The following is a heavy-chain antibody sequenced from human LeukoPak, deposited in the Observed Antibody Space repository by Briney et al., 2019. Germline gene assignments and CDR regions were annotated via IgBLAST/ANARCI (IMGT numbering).Heavy chain of an antibody. D-gene: IGHD5-18*01. Sequence: PSETLSLTCSVSGGSISSGDYYWSWIRQHPGKGLEWIGYIHYSGSTNYNPSLKSRVTISVDTSKNQFSLKLSSVTAADTAVYYCARVVGDTAMVTDYYYGMDVWGQGTTVTVSS. J-gene: IGHJ6*02. CDR3: ARVVGDTAMVTDYYYGMDV. CDR2: IHYSGST. V-gene: IGHV4-61*08. CDR1: GGSISSGDYY.